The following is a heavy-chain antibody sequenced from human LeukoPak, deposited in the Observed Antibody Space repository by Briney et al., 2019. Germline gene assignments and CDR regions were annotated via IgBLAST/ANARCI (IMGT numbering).Heavy chain of an antibody. V-gene: IGHV3-30*04. Sequence: PGRSLRLSCAASGFTFSSYAMHWVRQAPGKGLEWVAVISYDGSNKYYADSVKGRFTISRDNSKNTLYLQMNSLRAEDTAVYYCARAVVVPAATSNWFDPWGQGTLVTASS. CDR3: ARAVVVPAATSNWFDP. J-gene: IGHJ5*02. CDR2: ISYDGSNK. D-gene: IGHD2-2*01. CDR1: GFTFSSYA.